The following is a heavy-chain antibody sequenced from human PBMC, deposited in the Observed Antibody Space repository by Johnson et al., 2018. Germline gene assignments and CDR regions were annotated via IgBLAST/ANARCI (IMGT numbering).Heavy chain of an antibody. J-gene: IGHJ6*02. CDR1: GFTFDDYT. D-gene: IGHD6-6*01. CDR3: AKGCIAARWENDYGMDV. V-gene: IGHV3-43*01. Sequence: VQLQESGGVVVQPGGSLRLSCAASGFTFDDYTMHWVRQAPGKGLEWVSLISWDGGSTYYADSVKGRFTISRDKSKNSLYLQMNSLRTEDTALYYCAKGCIAARWENDYGMDVWGQGTTVTVSS. CDR2: ISWDGGST.